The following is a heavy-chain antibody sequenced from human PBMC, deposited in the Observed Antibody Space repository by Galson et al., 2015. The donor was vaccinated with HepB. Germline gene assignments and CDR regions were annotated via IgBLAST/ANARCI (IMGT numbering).Heavy chain of an antibody. V-gene: IGHV1-69*13. D-gene: IGHD3-22*01. CDR3: CNTNYYDSSGYYAPVDY. CDR1: GGTSSSYA. CDR2: IIPIFGIA. J-gene: IGHJ4*02. Sequence: SVKVSCKASGGTSSSYAISWVRQAPGQGLEWMGGIIPIFGIANYAQKFQGRVTITADESTSTAYMELSSLRSEDTAVYYCCNTNYYDSSGYYAPVDYWGQGTLVTVSS.